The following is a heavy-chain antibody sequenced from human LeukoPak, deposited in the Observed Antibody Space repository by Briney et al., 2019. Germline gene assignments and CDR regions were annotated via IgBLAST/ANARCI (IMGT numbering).Heavy chain of an antibody. CDR3: ARVTRENWFDS. D-gene: IGHD4-23*01. V-gene: IGHV4-61*02. CDR1: GGSISSGSYY. CDR2: ISTTGST. Sequence: PSETLSLTCTVSGGSISSGSYYWSWIRQSAGKGLEWIGRISTTGSTMYNPSLKSRVTMSVDTSKNRLSLKLTFVTAADTAVYFCARVTRENWFDSWGQGTLVTVSS. J-gene: IGHJ5*01.